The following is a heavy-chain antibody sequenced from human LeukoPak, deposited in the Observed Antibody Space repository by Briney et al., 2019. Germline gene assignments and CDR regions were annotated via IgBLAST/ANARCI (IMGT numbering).Heavy chain of an antibody. CDR3: ARDRLSSWYGRLVPASFDY. Sequence: SETLSLTCTVSGDSISRGRYYWSWVRQPAGKELEWIGRIYASGKTDYNPYTPSLKSRVTMSVDTSRIQFSLKLSSVTAADTAVFYCARDRLSSWYGRLVPASFDYWGQGTLVTVSS. D-gene: IGHD6-13*01. CDR2: IYASGKT. CDR1: GDSISRGRYY. V-gene: IGHV4-61*02. J-gene: IGHJ4*02.